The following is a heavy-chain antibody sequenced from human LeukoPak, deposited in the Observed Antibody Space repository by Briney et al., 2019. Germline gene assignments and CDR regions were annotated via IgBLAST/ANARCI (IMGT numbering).Heavy chain of an antibody. CDR1: GGSVSSGSYY. D-gene: IGHD2-2*01. V-gene: IGHV4-61*01. J-gene: IGHJ4*02. CDR2: IYYSGST. CDR3: ARGRLKAYHFDY. Sequence: PSETLSLTCTVSGGSVSSGSYYWSWIRQPPGKGLEWIGYIYYSGSTNYNPSLKSRVTISVDTSKNQFSLKLSSVTAADTAVYYCARGRLKAYHFDYWGQGTLVTVSS.